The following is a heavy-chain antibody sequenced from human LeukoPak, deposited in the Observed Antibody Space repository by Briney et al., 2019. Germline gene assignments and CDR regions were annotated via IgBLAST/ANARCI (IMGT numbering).Heavy chain of an antibody. CDR1: GISFSGYA. J-gene: IGHJ4*02. CDR2: IKYDGSNE. Sequence: GGSLRLSCAVSGISFSGYAMHWVRQAPGKGLEWVGLIKYDGSNEYYADSVKGRFTISRDDSRNTLYLQMNSLRAEDTAVYYCARGRNLVAISGYFDYWGQGTLVTVSS. CDR3: ARGRNLVAISGYFDY. D-gene: IGHD3-22*01. V-gene: IGHV3-33*01.